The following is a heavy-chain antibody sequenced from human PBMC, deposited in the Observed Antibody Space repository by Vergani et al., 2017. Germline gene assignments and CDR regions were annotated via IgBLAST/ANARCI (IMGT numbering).Heavy chain of an antibody. Sequence: QVQLVQSGAEVKKPGSSVKVSCKASGGTFSSYAISCVRQAPGQGLEWMGGIIPIFGTANYAQKFQGRVTITADESTSTAYMELSSLRSEDTAVYYCARVPGGYCSSTSCYTYYYYYGMDVWGQGTTVTVSS. CDR3: ARVPGGYCSSTSCYTYYYYYGMDV. V-gene: IGHV1-69*01. J-gene: IGHJ6*02. CDR2: IIPIFGTA. D-gene: IGHD2-2*02. CDR1: GGTFSSYA.